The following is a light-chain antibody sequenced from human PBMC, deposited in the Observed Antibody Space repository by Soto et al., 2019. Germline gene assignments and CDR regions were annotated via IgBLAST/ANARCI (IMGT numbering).Light chain of an antibody. Sequence: QSVLTQPASVSGSPGQSITISCTGTNSDVGNFNLVSWYQQHPDKAPKLIIYEANKRPSGVSDRFSGSKSGNTASLTISGLRSEDEAEYHCCSYAGGSAYVFGTGTKVTVL. J-gene: IGLJ1*01. CDR1: NSDVGNFNL. CDR2: EAN. CDR3: CSYAGGSAYV. V-gene: IGLV2-23*01.